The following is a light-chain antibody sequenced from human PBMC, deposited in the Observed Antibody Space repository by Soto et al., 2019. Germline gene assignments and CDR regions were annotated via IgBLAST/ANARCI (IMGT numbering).Light chain of an antibody. CDR2: EVS. CDR1: SSDVGSYNF. CDR3: SSYAGSNTHV. Sequence: SVLTQPPSAYGSPGESVTISCTGTSSDVGSYNFVSWYQQRPGKAPKFVISEVSKRPSGVPDRFSGSKSGNTASLTVSGLQAEDEADYYCSSYAGSNTHVFGTGTKVTVL. V-gene: IGLV2-8*01. J-gene: IGLJ1*01.